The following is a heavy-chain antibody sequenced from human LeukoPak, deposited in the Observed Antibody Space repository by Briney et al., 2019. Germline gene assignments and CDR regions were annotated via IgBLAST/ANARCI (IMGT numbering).Heavy chain of an antibody. V-gene: IGHV3-7*01. D-gene: IGHD3-3*01. Sequence: QPGGSLRLSCAASGFTFNDYWMTWVRQAPGKGLEWVANIKQDGSEKYYVDSVKGRFTISRDNAKNSLYLQMNSLRVEDTAVYYCARGGATTFGLWGNAFDIWGKGTMSPSLQ. J-gene: IGHJ3*02. CDR3: ARGGATTFGLWGNAFDI. CDR2: IKQDGSEK. CDR1: GFTFNDYW.